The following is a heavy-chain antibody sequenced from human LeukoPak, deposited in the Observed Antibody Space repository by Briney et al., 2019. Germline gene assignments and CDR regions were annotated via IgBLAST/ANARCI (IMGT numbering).Heavy chain of an antibody. J-gene: IGHJ6*04. V-gene: IGHV3-9*01. Sequence: PGGSLRLSCAASGFTFDDYAMHWVRQAPGKGLGWVSGISWNSGSIGYADSVKGRFTISRDNAKNSLYLQMNSLRAEDTALYYCAKRAGSGEFFDIWGKGTTVTVSS. CDR3: AKRAGSGEFFDI. D-gene: IGHD3-10*01. CDR2: ISWNSGSI. CDR1: GFTFDDYA.